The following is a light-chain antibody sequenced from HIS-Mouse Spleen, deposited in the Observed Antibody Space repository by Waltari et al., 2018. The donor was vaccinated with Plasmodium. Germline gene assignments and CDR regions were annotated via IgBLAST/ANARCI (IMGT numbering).Light chain of an antibody. CDR2: EVS. Sequence: QSALTQPPSASGSPGQSVTISCTGTSSDVGGYNYVSWYQQHPGKAPKLMIYEVSKRPSGVPARFSGSKSGNTASLTVSWLQAEDEADYYCSSYAGSNNLVFGGGTKLTVL. CDR1: SSDVGGYNY. V-gene: IGLV2-8*01. CDR3: SSYAGSNNLV. J-gene: IGLJ2*01.